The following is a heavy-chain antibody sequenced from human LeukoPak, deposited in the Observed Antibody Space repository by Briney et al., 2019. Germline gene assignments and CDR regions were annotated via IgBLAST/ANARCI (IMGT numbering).Heavy chain of an antibody. J-gene: IGHJ1*01. CDR3: ARDLSIAVAGTPQYFQH. V-gene: IGHV1-18*01. Sequence: ASVKVSCKASGYTFTSYGISWVRQAPGQGLEWMGWISAYNGNTNYAQKLQGRVTMTTDTSTSTAYMELRSLRSDDTAVYYRARDLSIAVAGTPQYFQHWGQGTLVTVSS. CDR1: GYTFTSYG. D-gene: IGHD6-19*01. CDR2: ISAYNGNT.